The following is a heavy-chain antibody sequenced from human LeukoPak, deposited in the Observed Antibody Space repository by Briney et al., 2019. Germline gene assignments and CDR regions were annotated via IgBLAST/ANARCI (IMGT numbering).Heavy chain of an antibody. CDR2: IYYTGST. CDR1: GGSISSYY. D-gene: IGHD3-22*01. Sequence: SETLSLTCTVSGGSISSYYWSWIRQPPGKGLEWIGYIYYTGSTDYNPSLKSRVAISVDTSKNQFSLKLSSVTAADTAVYYCARGGYYYDSSGYIHWGQGTLVTVSS. CDR3: ARGGYYYDSSGYIH. V-gene: IGHV4-59*01. J-gene: IGHJ4*02.